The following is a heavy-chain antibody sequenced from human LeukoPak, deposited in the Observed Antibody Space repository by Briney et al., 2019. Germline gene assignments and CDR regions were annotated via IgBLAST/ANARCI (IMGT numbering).Heavy chain of an antibody. J-gene: IGHJ4*02. CDR3: ASAVAGTGVFDY. CDR2: AWSDGSRV. D-gene: IGHD6-19*01. Sequence: GSLRLSCAASGFIFSSHAMHWVRQAPGKGLEWVAVAWSDGSRVYYADSVKGRFTISRDNAKNPLYLQMSSLRAEDTAVYYCASAVAGTGVFDYWGQGTLVTVSS. CDR1: GFIFSSHA. V-gene: IGHV3-33*03.